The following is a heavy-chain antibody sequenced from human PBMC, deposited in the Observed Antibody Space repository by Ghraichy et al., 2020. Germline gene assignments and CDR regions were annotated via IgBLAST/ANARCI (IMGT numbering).Heavy chain of an antibody. D-gene: IGHD1-26*01. CDR2: ISISGGST. V-gene: IGHV3-23*01. Sequence: GGSLRLSEIGRGHACTRDTMNNVVRRLLQEKKRVSTISISGGSTYYADSVKGRFTISRDNSKNTLYLQMNSLRAEDTAIYYCAKYVGIAIVGAIDCWGQCILVTVS. CDR1: GHACTRDT. CDR3: AKYVGIAIVGAIDC. J-gene: IGHJ4*02.